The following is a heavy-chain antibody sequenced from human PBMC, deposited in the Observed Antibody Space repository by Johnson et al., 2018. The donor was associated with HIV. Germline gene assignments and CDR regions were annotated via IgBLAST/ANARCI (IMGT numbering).Heavy chain of an antibody. CDR3: AREPGRQWLVPGTFDI. Sequence: VQLVESGGGVVQPGRSLRLSCAASRFTFSSYWMHWVRQVAGKGLVWVARINSDGSRTNYADSVKGRFTISRDNSKNSLYLQMNTLRAEDTAVYYCAREPGRQWLVPGTFDIWGQGTMVTVSS. J-gene: IGHJ3*02. CDR2: INSDGSRT. CDR1: RFTFSSYW. V-gene: IGHV3-74*01. D-gene: IGHD6-19*01.